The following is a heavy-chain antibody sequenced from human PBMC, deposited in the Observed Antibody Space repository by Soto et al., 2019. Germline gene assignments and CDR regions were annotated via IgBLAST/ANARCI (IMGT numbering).Heavy chain of an antibody. CDR1: GFTFNNYV. Sequence: GGSLRLSCAASGFTFNNYVMSWVRQAPGKGLEWVSGISGSGVSTYYADSVKGRFTISRDNSKNTLYLQMNSLRAEDTAVYYCAKESVVVVAATLDYWGQGT. V-gene: IGHV3-23*01. J-gene: IGHJ4*02. CDR2: ISGSGVST. CDR3: AKESVVVVAATLDY. D-gene: IGHD2-15*01.